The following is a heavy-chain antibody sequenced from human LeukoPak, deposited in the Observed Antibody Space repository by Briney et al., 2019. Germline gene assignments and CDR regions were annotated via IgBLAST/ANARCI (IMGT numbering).Heavy chain of an antibody. D-gene: IGHD6-6*01. V-gene: IGHV4-59*06. CDR2: IYYSGST. CDR1: GGSISSYY. Sequence: PSETLSLTCTVSGGSISSYYWSWIRQPPGKGLEWIGYIYYSGSTYYNPSLKSRVTISVDTSKNQFSLKLSSVTAADTAVYYCANGGKQLVLSYWGQGTLVTVSS. CDR3: ANGGKQLVLSY. J-gene: IGHJ4*02.